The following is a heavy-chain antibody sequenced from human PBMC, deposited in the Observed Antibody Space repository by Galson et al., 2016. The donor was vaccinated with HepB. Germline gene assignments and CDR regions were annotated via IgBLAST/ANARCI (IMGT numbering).Heavy chain of an antibody. D-gene: IGHD3-10*01. CDR2: IAFDGSNE. CDR3: AKDTGWFGDLPATAIDT. J-gene: IGHJ5*02. CDR1: GFIFSHYA. V-gene: IGHV3-30*18. Sequence: SLRLSCAASGFIFSHYAMHWVRQAPGKGLEWVAVIAFDGSNEYYADSAKGRFTISRDNVKNTVYLQMNSLRAEDTAIFYCAKDTGWFGDLPATAIDTWGQGTLVTVSS.